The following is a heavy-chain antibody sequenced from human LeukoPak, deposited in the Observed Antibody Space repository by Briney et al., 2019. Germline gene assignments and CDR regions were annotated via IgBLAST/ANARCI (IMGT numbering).Heavy chain of an antibody. D-gene: IGHD2/OR15-2a*01. CDR1: GYTFTSYD. CDR3: ASFLKDYYYYGMDA. CDR2: MNPNSGNT. Sequence: GVSVKVSCKASGYTFTSYDINWVRQATGQGLEWMGWMNPNSGNTGYAQKFQGRVTMTRNTSISTAYMELSSLRSEDTAVYYCASFLKDYYYYGMDAWGQGTTVTVSS. V-gene: IGHV1-8*01. J-gene: IGHJ6*02.